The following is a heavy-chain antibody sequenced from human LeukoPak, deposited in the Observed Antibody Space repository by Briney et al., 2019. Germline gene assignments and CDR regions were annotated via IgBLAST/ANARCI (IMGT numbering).Heavy chain of an antibody. V-gene: IGHV3-49*03. CDR3: TRKMSGSSSSWYQDY. J-gene: IGHJ4*02. CDR2: IRSKAYGGTT. CDR1: GFTFSSYA. Sequence: GGSLRLSCAASGFTFSSYAMSWFRQAPGKGLEWVGFIRSKAYGGTTEYAASVKGRFTISRDDSKSIAYLQMNSLKTEDTAVYYCTRKMSGSSSSWYQDYWGQGTLVTVSS. D-gene: IGHD6-13*01.